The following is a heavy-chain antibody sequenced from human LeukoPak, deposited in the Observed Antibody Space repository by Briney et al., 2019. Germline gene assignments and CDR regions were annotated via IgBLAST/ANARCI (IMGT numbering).Heavy chain of an antibody. J-gene: IGHJ4*02. CDR1: GGSFSGYY. CDR3: ARDIVGYYFDY. CDR2: INHSGST. D-gene: IGHD2-15*01. Sequence: SETLSPTCAVYGGSFSGYYWSWIRHPPGKGLEWIGEINHSGSTNYNPSLKSRVTISVDTSKNQFSLKLSSVTAADTAVYYCARDIVGYYFDYWDQGTLVTVSS. V-gene: IGHV4-34*01.